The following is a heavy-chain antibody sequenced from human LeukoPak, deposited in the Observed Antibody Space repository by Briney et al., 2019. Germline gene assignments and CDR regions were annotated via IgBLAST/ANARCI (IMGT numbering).Heavy chain of an antibody. V-gene: IGHV1-69*13. CDR1: GGTFSSYA. D-gene: IGHD2-2*01. Sequence: ASVKVSCKASGGTFSSYAISWVRQAPGQGLEWMGGIIPIFGTANYAQKFQGRVTITADESTSTAYMELSSLRSEDTAVYYCARGLGYCSSTSCFNYYYGMDVWGQGTTVTVSS. CDR3: ARGLGYCSSTSCFNYYYGMDV. CDR2: IIPIFGTA. J-gene: IGHJ6*02.